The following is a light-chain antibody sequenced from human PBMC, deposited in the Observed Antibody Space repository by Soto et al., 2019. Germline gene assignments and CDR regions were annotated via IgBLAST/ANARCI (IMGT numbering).Light chain of an antibody. CDR1: QSVSSN. CDR2: SAS. CDR3: KQYGSSSGT. Sequence: EIVMTQSPVTLSVSPGERATLSCRASQSVSSNLAWYQQKPGQAPRLLIFSASTRVTGIQARFSGSGSGTEFTLTIRSLQSEDFAVYYCKQYGSSSGTFGQGTKVDIK. V-gene: IGKV3-15*01. J-gene: IGKJ1*01.